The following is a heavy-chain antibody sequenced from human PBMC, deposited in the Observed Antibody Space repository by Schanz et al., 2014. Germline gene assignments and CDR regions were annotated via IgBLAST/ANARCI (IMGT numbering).Heavy chain of an antibody. V-gene: IGHV4-59*08. J-gene: IGHJ2*01. CDR3: ARGGSAMVRGVMTASYWFFDL. CDR2: IYSSGIP. D-gene: IGHD3-10*01. Sequence: QVQLQESGPGLVKPSETLSLTCSVSGGSINNFYWGWIRQSPGKGLEWIGYIYSSGIPTYNPSLKSRVSLPADPTKNQFSLKLTSVTAGDAAVYYCARGGSAMVRGVMTASYWFFDLWGRGTLVTVSP. CDR1: GGSINNFY.